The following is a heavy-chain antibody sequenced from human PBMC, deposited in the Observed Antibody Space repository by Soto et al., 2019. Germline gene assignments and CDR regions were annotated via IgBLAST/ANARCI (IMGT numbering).Heavy chain of an antibody. CDR1: GGTFSSYA. V-gene: IGHV1-69*01. CDR3: ARQTIAPEYYYDSSGYHYYFDY. D-gene: IGHD3-22*01. Sequence: QVQLVQSGAEVKKPGSSVKVSCKASGGTFSSYAISWVRQAPGQGLEWMGGIIPIFGTANYAQKFQGRVTITADESTSTDYMELSSLRSEDTAVYYCARQTIAPEYYYDSSGYHYYFDYWGQGTLVTVSS. J-gene: IGHJ4*02. CDR2: IIPIFGTA.